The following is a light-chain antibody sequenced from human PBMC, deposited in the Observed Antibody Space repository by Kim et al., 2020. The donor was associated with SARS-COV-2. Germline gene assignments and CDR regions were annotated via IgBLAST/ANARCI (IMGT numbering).Light chain of an antibody. Sequence: QSALTQPASVSGSPGQSITISCTGTSSDVGGYNYVSWYQQHPGRAPKIMIYDVSNRPSGVSNRFSGSKSGNTASLTISGLQAGDEADYYCSSYTSTSTLVFGPGTKVTVL. CDR2: DVS. CDR3: SSYTSTSTLV. V-gene: IGLV2-14*03. J-gene: IGLJ1*01. CDR1: SSDVGGYNY.